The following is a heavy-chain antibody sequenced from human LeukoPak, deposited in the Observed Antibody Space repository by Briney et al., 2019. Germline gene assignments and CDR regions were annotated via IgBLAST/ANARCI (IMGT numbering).Heavy chain of an antibody. V-gene: IGHV3-48*04. CDR2: LRRGSDSI. D-gene: IGHD6-13*01. Sequence: GGSLRLSCAASGFTFNTYTMNWVRQAPGKGLEWISYLRRGSDSIFYADSVKGRFTISRDNAKNSLYLQMNSLRAEATAVYYCARLAAPDAFDIWGQGTMVTVSS. J-gene: IGHJ3*02. CDR1: GFTFNTYT. CDR3: ARLAAPDAFDI.